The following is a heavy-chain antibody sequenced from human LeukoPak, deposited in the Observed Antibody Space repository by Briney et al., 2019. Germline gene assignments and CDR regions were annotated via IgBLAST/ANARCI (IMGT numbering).Heavy chain of an antibody. V-gene: IGHV4-4*02. D-gene: IGHD1-26*01. Sequence: PSETLSLTCAVSGGSISSSNWWSWVRQPPGKGLEWIGKIYHSGSTNYNPSLKSRVTISVDKSKNQFFLKLSSVTAADTAVYYCARLGVGATRQLDYWGQGTLVTVSS. J-gene: IGHJ4*02. CDR3: ARLGVGATRQLDY. CDR1: GGSISSSNW. CDR2: IYHSGST.